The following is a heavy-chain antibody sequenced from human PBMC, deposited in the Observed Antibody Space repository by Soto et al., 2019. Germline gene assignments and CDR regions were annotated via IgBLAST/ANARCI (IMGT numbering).Heavy chain of an antibody. J-gene: IGHJ5*02. V-gene: IGHV3-53*04. CDR3: ARERRSSSWYWFDP. D-gene: IGHD6-13*01. CDR1: GFTVSSNY. Sequence: EVQLVESGGGLVQPGGSLRLSCAASGFTVSSNYMSWVRQAPGKGLEWVSAIYSGGSTYYADSVKGRFTISRHNSKNTLYLQMNSLRAEDTAVYYCARERRSSSWYWFDPWGQGTMVTVSS. CDR2: IYSGGST.